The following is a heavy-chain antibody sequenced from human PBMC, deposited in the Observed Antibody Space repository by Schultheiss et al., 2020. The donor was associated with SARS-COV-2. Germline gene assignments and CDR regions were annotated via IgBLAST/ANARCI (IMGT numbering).Heavy chain of an antibody. J-gene: IGHJ6*02. CDR3: ARVIDQPPSFRNYYGMDV. Sequence: SETLSLTCTVYGGSLTAYQWSWVRQPPGKGLEWIGEIYHSGSTNYNPSLKSRVTISVDKSKNQFSLKLSSVTAADTAVYYCARVIDQPPSFRNYYGMDVWGQGTTVTVSS. D-gene: IGHD3-10*01. CDR2: IYHSGST. CDR1: GGSLTAYQ. V-gene: IGHV4-34*01.